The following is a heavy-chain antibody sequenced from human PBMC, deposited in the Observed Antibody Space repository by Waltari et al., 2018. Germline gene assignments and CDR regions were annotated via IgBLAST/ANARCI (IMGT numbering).Heavy chain of an antibody. CDR1: GFTVSSNY. Sequence: EVQLVESGGGLIQPGGSLRLSCAASGFTVSSNYMSWVRQAPGKGLEWVSVIYSGGSTYYADSVKGRFTISRDNSKNTLYLQMNSLRAEDTAVYYCASRGPVGARPPPIDYWGQGTLVTVSS. V-gene: IGHV3-53*01. CDR2: IYSGGST. J-gene: IGHJ4*02. CDR3: ASRGPVGARPPPIDY. D-gene: IGHD1-26*01.